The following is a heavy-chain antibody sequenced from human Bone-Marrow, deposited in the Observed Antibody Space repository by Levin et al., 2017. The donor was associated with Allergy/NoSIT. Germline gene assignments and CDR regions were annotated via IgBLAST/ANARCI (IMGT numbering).Heavy chain of an antibody. Sequence: GESLKISCEVSGITFSYYDMHWVRQAPGKGLEWVAVVLNDGDKKYYDVSVMGRFSISRDNSKNTLYLQMNSLRPKDTAVYYCAKQGSLGTYYFDYWGQGTLVTVSS. CDR3: AKQGSLGTYYFDY. J-gene: IGHJ4*02. V-gene: IGHV3-30*18. D-gene: IGHD7-27*01. CDR1: GITFSYYD. CDR2: VLNDGDKK.